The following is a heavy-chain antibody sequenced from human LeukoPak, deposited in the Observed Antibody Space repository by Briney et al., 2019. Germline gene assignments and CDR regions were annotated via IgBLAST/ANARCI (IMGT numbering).Heavy chain of an antibody. Sequence: SETLSLTCTVSGGSISSSSYYWSWIRQPPGKGLEWIGYIYYSGSTNYNPSLKSRVTISVDTSKNQFSLKLSSVTAADTAVYYCARGEVATITPYFDYWGQGTLVTVSS. V-gene: IGHV4-61*01. D-gene: IGHD5-24*01. CDR1: GGSISSSSYY. CDR2: IYYSGST. J-gene: IGHJ4*02. CDR3: ARGEVATITPYFDY.